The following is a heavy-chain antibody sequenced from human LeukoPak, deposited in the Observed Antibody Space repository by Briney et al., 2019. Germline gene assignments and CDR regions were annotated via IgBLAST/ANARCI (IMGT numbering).Heavy chain of an antibody. J-gene: IGHJ4*02. CDR1: GYTFTSYY. D-gene: IGHD5-24*01. CDR3: EREMGTIDDY. V-gene: IGHV1-46*01. CDR2: INPSCGST. Sequence: ASVKVSCKASGYTFTSYYMHWVRQAPGQGREGVGIINPSCGSTNHAQKFQGRVTMTRDTSTSTVYMELSNLRSEDTDVYYCEREMGTIDDYWGQGTLVTVSS.